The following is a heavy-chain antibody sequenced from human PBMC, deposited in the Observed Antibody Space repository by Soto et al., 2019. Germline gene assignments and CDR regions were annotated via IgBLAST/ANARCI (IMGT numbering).Heavy chain of an antibody. CDR1: GFIFSNYP. V-gene: IGHV3-23*01. CDR2: VSPSGSNT. J-gene: IGHJ4*02. CDR3: ARRDNSGWYSLDY. Sequence: EVQLLESGGGLEQPGGSLRLSCVVSGFIFSNYPMSWDRQAPGKGLEWVSSVSPSGSNTYYADSVKGRFTMSRDNSENRLHLQMNSLRAEDTAVYFFARRDNSGWYSLDYWGQGTLVTVSS. D-gene: IGHD6-19*01.